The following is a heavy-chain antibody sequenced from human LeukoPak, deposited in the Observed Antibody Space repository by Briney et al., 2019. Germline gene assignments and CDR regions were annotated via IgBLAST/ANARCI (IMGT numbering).Heavy chain of an antibody. Sequence: SETLSLTCTVSGGSISSYYWSWIRQPPGKGLEWIGSIYYGGSTYYNPSLKSRVTISLDTSNNQFSLQLSSVTAADTAVFYCARESSVTTLTNLFPFDHWGQGTLVTVSS. V-gene: IGHV4-59*12. CDR2: IYYGGST. CDR1: GGSISSYY. J-gene: IGHJ4*02. D-gene: IGHD4-11*01. CDR3: ARESSVTTLTNLFPFDH.